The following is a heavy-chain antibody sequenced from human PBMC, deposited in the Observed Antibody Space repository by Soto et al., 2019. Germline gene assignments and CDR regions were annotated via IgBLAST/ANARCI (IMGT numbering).Heavy chain of an antibody. J-gene: IGHJ4*02. CDR1: GYNFINYG. CDR2: ISVHNGNT. D-gene: IGHD3-10*01. V-gene: IGHV1-18*01. CDR3: VRDLDGSGSYYTDY. Sequence: SVKVSCKASGYNFINYGITWVRQAPGQGLEWMGRISVHNGNTNYAQKLQGRVTMTTDTSTSTAYMELRSLRSDDTAVYYCVRDLDGSGSYYTDYWGPGTLVTVSS.